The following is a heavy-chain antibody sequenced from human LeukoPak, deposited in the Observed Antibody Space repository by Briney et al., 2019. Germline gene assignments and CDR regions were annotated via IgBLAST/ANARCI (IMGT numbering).Heavy chain of an antibody. CDR2: INHSGST. D-gene: IGHD3-3*01. CDR3: ARGIYDFWSGYSKPNYYYYMDV. J-gene: IGHJ6*03. V-gene: IGHV4-34*01. Sequence: PSETLSLTCAVYGGSFSGYYWSWIRQPPGKGLEWIGVINHSGSTNYNPSLKSRVTISVDTSKNQFSLKLSSVTAADTAVYYCARGIYDFWSGYSKPNYYYYMDVWGKGTTVTVSS. CDR1: GGSFSGYY.